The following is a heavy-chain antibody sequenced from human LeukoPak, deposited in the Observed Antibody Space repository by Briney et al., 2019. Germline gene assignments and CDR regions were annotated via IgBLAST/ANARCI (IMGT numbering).Heavy chain of an antibody. Sequence: PSETLSLTCAVYGGSFSDYYWSWVRQPPGKGLEWIGEINHSGSTNYNPSLKSRVTISVDTSKNQFSLKLNSVTAAETALYYCARAPRYYGSESSSFLYYYYYYMDVWGKGTTVTVSS. D-gene: IGHD3-10*01. J-gene: IGHJ6*03. CDR2: INHSGST. CDR1: GGSFSDYY. CDR3: ARAPRYYGSESSSFLYYYYYYMDV. V-gene: IGHV4-34*01.